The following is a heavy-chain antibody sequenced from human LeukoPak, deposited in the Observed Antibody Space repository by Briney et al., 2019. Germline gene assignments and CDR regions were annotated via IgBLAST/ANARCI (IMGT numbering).Heavy chain of an antibody. CDR1: GYIFTSYG. CDR3: ARDLVHHRLLATNYNWFDP. Sequence: GASVKVSCKASGYIFTSYGISWVRQAPGQGLEWMGWINTYNGNTKYAQKSQGRVTMTTDTSASTAYMEVRSLRSDDTAVYYCARDLVHHRLLATNYNWFDPWGQGTLVTVSS. J-gene: IGHJ5*02. D-gene: IGHD2-8*01. V-gene: IGHV1-18*01. CDR2: INTYNGNT.